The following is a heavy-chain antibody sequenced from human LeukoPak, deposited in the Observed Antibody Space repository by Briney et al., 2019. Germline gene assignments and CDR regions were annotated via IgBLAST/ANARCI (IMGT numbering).Heavy chain of an antibody. CDR2: IYHSTGT. V-gene: IGHV4-34*01. D-gene: IGHD6-19*01. CDR1: GGSFSDYY. Sequence: SETLSLTCAVYGGSFSDYYWSWVRQPPGKGLEWIGEIYHSTGTSYNPSLESRVTISLDTSNNQFSLNLNSVTAADTAVYYCAISSGWDWGGYWGQGTLVTVSS. CDR3: AISSGWDWGGY. J-gene: IGHJ4*02.